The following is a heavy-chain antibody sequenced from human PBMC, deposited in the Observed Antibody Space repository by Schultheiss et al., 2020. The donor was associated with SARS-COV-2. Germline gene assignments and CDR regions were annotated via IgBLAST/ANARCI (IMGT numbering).Heavy chain of an antibody. CDR2: IIPIFGTA. CDR3: ARGYCSSTSCYWSGWFDP. J-gene: IGHJ5*02. CDR1: GGTFSSYA. D-gene: IGHD2-2*01. V-gene: IGHV1-69*13. Sequence: SVKVSCKASGGTFSSYAISWVRQAPGQGLEWMGGIIPIFGTANYAQKFQGRVTITADESTSTAYMELSSLRSEDTAVYYCARGYCSSTSCYWSGWFDPWGQGTLVTVLL.